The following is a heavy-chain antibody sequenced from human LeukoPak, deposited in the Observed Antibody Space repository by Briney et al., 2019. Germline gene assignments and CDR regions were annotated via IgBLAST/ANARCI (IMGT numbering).Heavy chain of an antibody. D-gene: IGHD2-2*01. J-gene: IGHJ6*03. CDR2: INPNSGGT. V-gene: IGHV1-2*02. CDR3: ARVSKVPAAHYYYYYYMDV. CDR1: GYTFTGYY. Sequence: GASVKVSCKASGYTFTGYYMHWVRQAPGQGLEWMGWINPNSGGTNYAQKFQGRVTMTRDTSISTAYMELSRLRSDDTAVYYCARVSKVPAAHYYYYYYMDVWGKGTTVTVSS.